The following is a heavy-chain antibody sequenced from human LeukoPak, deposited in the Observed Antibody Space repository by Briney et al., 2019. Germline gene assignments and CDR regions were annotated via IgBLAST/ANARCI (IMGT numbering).Heavy chain of an antibody. CDR2: IYHSGST. D-gene: IGHD2-21*02. J-gene: IGHJ4*02. V-gene: IGHV4-4*02. CDR3: ARQNFVVVTAIRIFDY. Sequence: TSETLSLTRAVSGGSISSSNWWSWVRQPPGKGLEWIGEIYHSGSTNYNPSLKSRVTISVDKSKNQFSLKLSSVTAADTAVYYCARQNFVVVTAIRIFDYWGQGTLVTVSS. CDR1: GGSISSSNW.